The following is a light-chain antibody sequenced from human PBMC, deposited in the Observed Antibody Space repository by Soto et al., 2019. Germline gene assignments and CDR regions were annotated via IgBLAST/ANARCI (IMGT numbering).Light chain of an antibody. CDR1: QRISDW. CDR2: KAS. V-gene: IGKV1-5*03. J-gene: IGKJ4*01. CDR3: QQYNSYPFT. Sequence: DIQMTQSPSTLSAIVGNTVTITCRASQRISDWLAWYRQRPGKAPNLLIYKASTLESGAPSRFSGSGSGTEFSLTISSLQPDDSATYYCQQYNSYPFTFGGGTKVEIE.